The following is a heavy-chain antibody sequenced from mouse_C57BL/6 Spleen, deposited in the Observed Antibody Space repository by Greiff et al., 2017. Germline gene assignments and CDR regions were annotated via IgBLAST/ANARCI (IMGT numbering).Heavy chain of an antibody. CDR2: IDPSDSYT. Sequence: VQLQQPGAELVKPGASVKLSCKASGYTFTSYWMQWVKQRPGQGLEWIGEIDPSDSYTNYNQKFKGKATLTVDTSSSTAYMQLSSLTSEDSAVYYCARFGGLRRTGYFDYWGQGTTLTVSS. CDR3: ARFGGLRRTGYFDY. J-gene: IGHJ2*01. V-gene: IGHV1-50*01. D-gene: IGHD2-4*01. CDR1: GYTFTSYW.